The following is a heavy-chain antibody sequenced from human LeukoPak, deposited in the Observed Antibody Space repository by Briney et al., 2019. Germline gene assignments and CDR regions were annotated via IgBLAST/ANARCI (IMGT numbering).Heavy chain of an antibody. CDR2: ISYDGSNK. CDR3: ARDKSRRNYYDSSGYSYPPYFDY. V-gene: IGHV3-30-3*01. CDR1: GFTFSSYA. J-gene: IGHJ4*02. Sequence: GGSLRLSSAASGFTFSSYAMHWVRQAPGKGLEWVAVISYDGSNKYYADSVKGRFTISRDNSKNTLYLQMNSLRAEDTAVYYCARDKSRRNYYDSSGYSYPPYFDYWGQGTLVTVSS. D-gene: IGHD3-22*01.